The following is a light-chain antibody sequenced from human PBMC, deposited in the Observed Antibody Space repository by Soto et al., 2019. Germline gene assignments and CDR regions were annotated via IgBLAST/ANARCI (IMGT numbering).Light chain of an antibody. V-gene: IGKV1-5*03. CDR1: QSISSW. J-gene: IGKJ1*01. CDR2: KAS. CDR3: QQNGSSSPWT. Sequence: DIQMTQSPSTLSASVGDRVTITCRASQSISSWLAWYQQKPGKAPKLLIYKASSLETGVPSRFSGSGSGTEFTLTIISLQPDDFASYYCQQNGSSSPWTFGQGTKVEVK.